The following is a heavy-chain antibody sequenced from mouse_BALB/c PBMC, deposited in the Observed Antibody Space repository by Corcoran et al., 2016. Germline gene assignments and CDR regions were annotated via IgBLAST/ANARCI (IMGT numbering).Heavy chain of an antibody. V-gene: IGHV14-3*02. CDR2: IDPANGNT. CDR3: ARWDWYFDV. CDR1: GFNLKDTY. J-gene: IGHJ1*01. Sequence: EVQLQQSGAELVKPGASVKLSCTASGFNLKDTYMHWVKQRTEQGLEWIGRIDPANGNTKYDPKFQGKATITADTSSNTAYLQLSSLTSEDTAVYYCARWDWYFDVWGAGTTVTVSS.